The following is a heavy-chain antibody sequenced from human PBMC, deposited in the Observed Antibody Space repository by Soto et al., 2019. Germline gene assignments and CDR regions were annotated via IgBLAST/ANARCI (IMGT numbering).Heavy chain of an antibody. V-gene: IGHV4-59*01. J-gene: IGHJ6*03. CDR1: GGSISSYY. CDR3: ARVVLRYFDWSLVDYYYYMDV. Sequence: SSETLSLTCTVSGGSISSYYWSWIRQPPGKGLEWIGYIYYSGSTNYNPSLKSRVTISVDTSKNQFSLKLSSVTAADTAVYYCARVVLRYFDWSLVDYYYYMDVWGKGTTVTVSS. CDR2: IYYSGST. D-gene: IGHD3-9*01.